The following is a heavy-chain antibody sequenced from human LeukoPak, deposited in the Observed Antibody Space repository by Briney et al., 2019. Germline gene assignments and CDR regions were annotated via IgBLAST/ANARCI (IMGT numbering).Heavy chain of an antibody. Sequence: GGSLRLSCAASGFTFSSYSMNWVRQAPGKGLEWVSYISSSGKTIYYADSTKGRFTVSRDNAKNSLYLQMNSLRAEDTAVYYCATTSIAAAVPGCFDYWGQGTLVTVSS. D-gene: IGHD6-25*01. CDR3: ATTSIAAAVPGCFDY. V-gene: IGHV3-48*04. CDR1: GFTFSSYS. CDR2: ISSSGKTI. J-gene: IGHJ4*02.